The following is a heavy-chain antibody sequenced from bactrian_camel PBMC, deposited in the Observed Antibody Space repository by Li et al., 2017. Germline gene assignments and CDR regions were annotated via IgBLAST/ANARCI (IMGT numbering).Heavy chain of an antibody. CDR1: GFTFRSHY. J-gene: IGHJ4*01. Sequence: SCAAGGFTFRSHYMYWLRQAPGKQLEGIAGVTTFGRPTDVADSVKGRFIISRDNDENMVYLRMNRLQPEDTGVYYCANVPPTSLAVGLGARGQGTQVTVS. V-gene: IGHV3S1*01. CDR2: VTTFGRPT. D-gene: IGHD5*01.